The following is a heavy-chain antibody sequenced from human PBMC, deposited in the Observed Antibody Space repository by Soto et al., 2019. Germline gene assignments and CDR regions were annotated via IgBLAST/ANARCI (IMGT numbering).Heavy chain of an antibody. V-gene: IGHV1-69*04. CDR1: GGTFSSYT. CDR2: IIPILGIA. J-gene: IGHJ4*02. D-gene: IGHD3-9*01. CDR3: ARDQGLRYFDWLLPFDY. Sequence: SVKVSCKASGGTFSSYTISWVRQAPGQGLEWMGRIIPILGIANYAQKFQGRVTITADKSTSTAYMELSSLRSEDTAVYYCARDQGLRYFDWLLPFDYWGQGTLVTAPQ.